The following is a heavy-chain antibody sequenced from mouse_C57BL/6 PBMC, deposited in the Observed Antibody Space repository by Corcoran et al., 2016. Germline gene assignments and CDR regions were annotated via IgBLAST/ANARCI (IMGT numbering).Heavy chain of an antibody. Sequence: QVTLKESGPGILQPFQTLSLTCSFSGFSLSTSGMGVSWIRQPSGKGLEWPAHIYWDDDKRYNPSLKSRPTISEDTSRNQVFLKSTTVDTADTATYYCARNYGSSYWSMDYWGQGTSVTVSS. J-gene: IGHJ4*01. D-gene: IGHD1-1*01. CDR2: IYWDDDK. CDR1: GFSLSTSGMG. V-gene: IGHV8-12*01. CDR3: ARNYGSSYWSMDY.